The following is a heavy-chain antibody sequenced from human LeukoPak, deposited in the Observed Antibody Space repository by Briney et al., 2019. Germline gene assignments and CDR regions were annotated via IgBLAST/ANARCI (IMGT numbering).Heavy chain of an antibody. CDR2: ITNSGNSK. V-gene: IGHV3-48*01. CDR1: EFTISSYS. D-gene: IGHD3-22*01. Sequence: GGSLRLSCAASEFTISSYSMNWVRQAPGKGLEWVSYITNSGNSKSYADSVKGRFTISRDNTKNSLYLQMNGLRAEDTAVYYCARTRSSGYSTFDYWGQGILVTVSS. J-gene: IGHJ4*02. CDR3: ARTRSSGYSTFDY.